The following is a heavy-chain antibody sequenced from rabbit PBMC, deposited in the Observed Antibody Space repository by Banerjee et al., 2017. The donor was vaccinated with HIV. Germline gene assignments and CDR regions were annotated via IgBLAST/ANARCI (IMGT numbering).Heavy chain of an antibody. D-gene: IGHD5-1*01. CDR3: ARDSYSGYGNYDL. Sequence: QSLEESGGDLVKPGASLTLTCTASGFSFSSSQWICWVRQAPGKGLEWIACIYTGGGGTTYYASWAKGRFTISKASSTTVTLQMTSLTAADTATYFCARDSYSGYGNYDLWGPGTLVTDS. J-gene: IGHJ4*01. CDR1: GFSFSSSQW. V-gene: IGHV1S40*01. CDR2: IYTGGGGTT.